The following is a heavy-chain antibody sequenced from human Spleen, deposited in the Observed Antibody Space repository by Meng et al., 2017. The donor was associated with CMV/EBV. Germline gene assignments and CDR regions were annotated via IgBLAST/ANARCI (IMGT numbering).Heavy chain of an antibody. V-gene: IGHV4-34*01. J-gene: IGHJ4*02. Sequence: QVQQQQWGAGLLKPSETLSLTCDVYGGSFSGYYWSWIRQPPGKGLEWIGEINHSGRTNYNPSLKSRVTISVDTSKNQFSLKLSSVTAADTAVYYCATGTTGFISYWGQGTLVTVSS. CDR2: INHSGRT. CDR1: GGSFSGYY. D-gene: IGHD4-17*01. CDR3: ATGTTGFISY.